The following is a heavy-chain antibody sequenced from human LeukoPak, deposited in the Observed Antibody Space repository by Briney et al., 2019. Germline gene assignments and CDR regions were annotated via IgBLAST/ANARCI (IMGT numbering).Heavy chain of an antibody. Sequence: GGSLRLSCAASGFTFSSYGMHWVRQAPGKGLEWVAVISYDGSNKYYADSVKGRFTISRDNSKNTLYLQMNSLRAEDTAVYYCAKDFSSGWCHDYWGQGTLVTVSS. D-gene: IGHD6-19*01. V-gene: IGHV3-30*18. CDR1: GFTFSSYG. J-gene: IGHJ4*02. CDR2: ISYDGSNK. CDR3: AKDFSSGWCHDY.